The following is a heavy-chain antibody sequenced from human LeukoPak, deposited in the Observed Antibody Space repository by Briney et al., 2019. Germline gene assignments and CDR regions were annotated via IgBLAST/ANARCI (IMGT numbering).Heavy chain of an antibody. CDR3: ARRTDSGSYLDY. CDR1: GYSYTSYW. D-gene: IGHD1-26*01. J-gene: IGHJ4*02. V-gene: IGHV5-51*01. CDR2: IYPGDSDT. Sequence: ESLKNSCQGSGYSYTSYWIGWVRQMPGKGLEWMGIIYPGDSDTRYSPSFQGQVTIPADKSISTAYLQWSSLKASDTAMYYCARRTDSGSYLDYWGQGTLVTVSS.